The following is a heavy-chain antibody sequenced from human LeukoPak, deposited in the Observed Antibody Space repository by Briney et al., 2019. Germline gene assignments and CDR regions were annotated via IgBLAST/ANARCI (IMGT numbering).Heavy chain of an antibody. D-gene: IGHD3-9*01. CDR1: GGSISSGSYY. CDR3: ARLWKQRGLSGYRYGFDC. J-gene: IGHJ4*02. V-gene: IGHV4-61*02. CDR2: IYTSGST. Sequence: SQTLSLTCTVSGGSISSGSYYWSWIRQPAGKGLEWIGRIYTSGSTNYNPSLKSRVTISVDTSKNQFSLKLSSVTAADTAVYYCARLWKQRGLSGYRYGFDCWGQGTLVTVSS.